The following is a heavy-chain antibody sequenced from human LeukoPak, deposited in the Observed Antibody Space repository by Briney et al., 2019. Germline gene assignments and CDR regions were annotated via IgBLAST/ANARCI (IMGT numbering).Heavy chain of an antibody. D-gene: IGHD6-19*01. J-gene: IGHJ4*02. Sequence: GGSLRLSCAASGFTISSYAMNWVRQDPGKGLEWVSAISGSGGSTYYADSVKGRFTISRDNSKNTLYLQMNSLRAEDTAVYYCAKDSSGWYYFDYWGQGTLVTVSS. CDR3: AKDSSGWYYFDY. V-gene: IGHV3-23*01. CDR2: ISGSGGST. CDR1: GFTISSYA.